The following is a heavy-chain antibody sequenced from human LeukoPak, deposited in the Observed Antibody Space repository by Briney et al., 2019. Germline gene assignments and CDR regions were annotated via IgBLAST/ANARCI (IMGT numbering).Heavy chain of an antibody. J-gene: IGHJ5*02. D-gene: IGHD3-10*01. CDR3: ASGRWGFAQFDP. CDR1: GGSISSYY. CDR2: IYYSGST. V-gene: IGHV4-59*01. Sequence: PSKTLSLTCTVSGGSISSYYWSWIRQPPGKGLEWIGYIYYSGSTNYNPSLKSRVTISVDTSKNQFSLKLSSVTAADTAVYYCASGRWGFAQFDPWGQGTLVTVSS.